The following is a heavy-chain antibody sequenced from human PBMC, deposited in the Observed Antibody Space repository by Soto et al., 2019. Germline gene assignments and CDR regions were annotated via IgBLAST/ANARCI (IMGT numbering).Heavy chain of an antibody. D-gene: IGHD6-19*01. CDR2: ISGSGGST. Sequence: EVQLLESGGGLVQPGGSLRLSCVASGFTFSSYAMSWVRQAPGKGLEWVSAISGSGGSTYYADSVKGRFTISRDNSKNTLYLQMNSLRAEDTAVYYCAKFIAVAGNYFDYWGQGTLVTVSS. CDR3: AKFIAVAGNYFDY. CDR1: GFTFSSYA. J-gene: IGHJ4*02. V-gene: IGHV3-23*01.